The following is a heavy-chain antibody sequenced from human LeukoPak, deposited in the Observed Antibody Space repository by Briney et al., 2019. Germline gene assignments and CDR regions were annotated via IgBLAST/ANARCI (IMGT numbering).Heavy chain of an antibody. D-gene: IGHD2-15*01. CDR1: GYTFTGYY. J-gene: IGHJ3*02. Sequence: ASVKVSCKASGYTFTGYYIHWVRQAPGQGLEWMGWIYPYSGDTNYAQNFQGRVTLTRDTSISTVYMELSRLRSDDTAVYYCARDLSGGALGAFDIWGQGTMVTVSS. CDR3: ARDLSGGALGAFDI. V-gene: IGHV1-2*02. CDR2: IYPYSGDT.